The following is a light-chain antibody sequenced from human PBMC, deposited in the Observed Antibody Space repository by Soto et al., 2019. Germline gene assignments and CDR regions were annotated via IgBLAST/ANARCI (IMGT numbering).Light chain of an antibody. V-gene: IGKV1-39*01. CDR1: ESIRNN. J-gene: IGKJ1*01. CDR3: QQTYSTPRGA. Sequence: DIQMTQSPSSLSASVGDRVTITCRASESIRNNLNWYQQKPGKAPKLLIYAASTLQSGVPSRFSGGGSGTEFTLTNGSLQPEDFTTYYCQQTYSTPRGAFGQGTKVDFK. CDR2: AAS.